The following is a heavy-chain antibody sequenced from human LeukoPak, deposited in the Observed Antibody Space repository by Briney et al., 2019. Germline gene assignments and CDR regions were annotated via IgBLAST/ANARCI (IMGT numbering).Heavy chain of an antibody. J-gene: IGHJ6*02. V-gene: IGHV3-53*01. CDR1: GFTVSSNY. D-gene: IGHD6-19*01. Sequence: GGSLRLSCAASGFTVSSNYMSWVRQAPGRGLEWVSVIYSGGSTYYADSVKGRFTISRDNSKNTLYLQMNSLRAEDTAVYYCAKDRGSGWYYYYGMDVWGQGTTVTVSS. CDR2: IYSGGST. CDR3: AKDRGSGWYYYYGMDV.